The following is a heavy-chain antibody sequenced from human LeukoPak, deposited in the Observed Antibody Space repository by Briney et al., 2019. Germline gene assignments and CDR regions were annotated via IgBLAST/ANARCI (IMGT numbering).Heavy chain of an antibody. J-gene: IGHJ6*03. CDR1: GYTFTSYA. D-gene: IGHD3-22*01. CDR2: INTNTGNP. CDR3: ARELHYYDSSGYYSRGPAYYYYYMDV. V-gene: IGHV7-4-1*02. Sequence: ASVKVSCKASGYTFTSYAMNWVRQAPGQGLEWMGWINTNTGNPTYAQGFTGRFVFSLDTSVSTAYLQISSLKAEDTAVYYCARELHYYDSSGYYSRGPAYYYYYMDVWGKGTTVTVSS.